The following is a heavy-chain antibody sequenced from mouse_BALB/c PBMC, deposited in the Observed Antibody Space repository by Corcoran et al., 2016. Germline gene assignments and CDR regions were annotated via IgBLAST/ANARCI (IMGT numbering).Heavy chain of an antibody. V-gene: IGHV1-26*01. Sequence: EVQLQQSGPELVKPGASVKISCKASGYSFTGYYIHWVKQSHVKSLEWIGRINPYNGATSYNQNFKDKASLTVDKSSSTAYMELHSLTSEDSAVYYGASDYGNYCDFDVWGAGTTVTVSS. CDR3: ASDYGNYCDFDV. J-gene: IGHJ1*01. D-gene: IGHD2-1*01. CDR2: INPYNGAT. CDR1: GYSFTGYY.